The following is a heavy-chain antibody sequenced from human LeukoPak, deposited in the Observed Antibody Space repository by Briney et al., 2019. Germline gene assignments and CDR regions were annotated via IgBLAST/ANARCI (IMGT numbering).Heavy chain of an antibody. D-gene: IGHD2-21*02. Sequence: ASVKVSCKASGYTFTSYYMHWVRQAPGQGLEWMGIINPSGGSTSYAQKFQGRVTMTRDTSTSTVYMELSSLRSEDTAVYYCARDFDPRGHCYAFDIWGQGTMVTVSS. CDR1: GYTFTSYY. V-gene: IGHV1-46*01. J-gene: IGHJ3*02. CDR2: INPSGGST. CDR3: ARDFDPRGHCYAFDI.